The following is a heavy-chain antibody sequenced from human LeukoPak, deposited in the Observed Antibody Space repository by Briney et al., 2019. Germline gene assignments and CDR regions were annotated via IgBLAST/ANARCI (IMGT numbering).Heavy chain of an antibody. D-gene: IGHD3-9*01. CDR1: GLIYSRYA. V-gene: IGHV3-23*01. J-gene: IGHJ4*02. CDR2: INGSGGRT. Sequence: GGALRLSCAASGLIYSRYAMSWVRQAPGKGVEGVSAINGSGGRTYYADCVRDRLTIYRESSKHKLYLQANSLRAGDRAVYYCAKVLTVLRYFDWLFREYYFDYWGQGTLVTVSS. CDR3: AKVLTVLRYFDWLFREYYFDY.